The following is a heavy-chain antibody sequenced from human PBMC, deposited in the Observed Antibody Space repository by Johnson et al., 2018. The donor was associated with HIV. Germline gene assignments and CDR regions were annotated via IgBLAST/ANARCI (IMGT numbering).Heavy chain of an antibody. D-gene: IGHD1-14*01. Sequence: VQLVESGGGLVKPGGSLRLSCAASGFTFSDYYMSWIRQAPGKGLEWVSYISSSGSTIYYADSVKGRFIISRDNAKNSLYLQMNSLRAEETAVYYCATRDPTYRPGAFDLWGQGTMVTVSS. CDR3: ATRDPTYRPGAFDL. V-gene: IGHV3-11*04. CDR2: ISSSGSTI. J-gene: IGHJ3*01. CDR1: GFTFSDYY.